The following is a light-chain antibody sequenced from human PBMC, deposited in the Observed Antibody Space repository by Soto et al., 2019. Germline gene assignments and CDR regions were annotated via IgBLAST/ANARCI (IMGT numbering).Light chain of an antibody. CDR2: DAS. CDR3: QQRSNWPPIFT. J-gene: IGKJ3*01. Sequence: EIVLTQSPATLSLSPGERATLSCRASQSVSSYLAWYQQTPGQAPRLLIFDASNRATGIPARFSGSGSGTDFTLTISSLEPEDFAVYYGQQRSNWPPIFTFGPGTKVDIK. CDR1: QSVSSY. V-gene: IGKV3-11*01.